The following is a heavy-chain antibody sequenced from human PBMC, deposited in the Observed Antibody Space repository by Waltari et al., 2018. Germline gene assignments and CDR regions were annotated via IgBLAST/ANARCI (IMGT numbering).Heavy chain of an antibody. J-gene: IGHJ4*02. CDR2: IDWDDDK. V-gene: IGHV2-70*15. CDR1: GFSLKTAGMS. Sequence: QVTLRESGPALVRPTQTLTLTCTFSGFSLKTAGMSVSWIRQPPGQALEWLARIDWDDDKYYRASLKTRLSISKDTSKNQVVLRMAKMAPADTATYYCARFRVRGRYYFDFWGQGTPVAVSS. CDR3: ARFRVRGRYYFDF.